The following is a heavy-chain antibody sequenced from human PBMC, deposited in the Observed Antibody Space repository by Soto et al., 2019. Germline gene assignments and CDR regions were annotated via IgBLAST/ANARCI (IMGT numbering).Heavy chain of an antibody. CDR1: GGFFSTNC. D-gene: IGHD5-12*01. CDR3: ARKGVEATWGAINF. CDR2: IDNRGRT. Sequence: QVQLQQWGAGLVKPSETLSLTCAVHGGFFSTNCWMWIRQPPGKGLEWIGEIDNRGRTNYYPSRKTRVTVALDTTKSQVSLKLTSVTAAGTAVYYCARKGVEATWGAINFWGQGTLVTVSS. V-gene: IGHV4-34*01. J-gene: IGHJ4*02.